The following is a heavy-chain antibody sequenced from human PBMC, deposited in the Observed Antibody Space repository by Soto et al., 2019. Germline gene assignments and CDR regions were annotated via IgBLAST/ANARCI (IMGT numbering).Heavy chain of an antibody. CDR3: ARGGVAPGPLTFSDP. V-gene: IGHV3-23*01. Sequence: GGSLRLSCAASGFTSSSYAMSWVRQAPGKGLEWVSAISGSGSNTYYADSVKGRFTISRDDPENSLYLQMNSLRAEDTAVYYCARGGVAPGPLTFSDPWGQGTLVTVSS. D-gene: IGHD7-27*01. J-gene: IGHJ5*02. CDR2: ISGSGSNT. CDR1: GFTSSSYA.